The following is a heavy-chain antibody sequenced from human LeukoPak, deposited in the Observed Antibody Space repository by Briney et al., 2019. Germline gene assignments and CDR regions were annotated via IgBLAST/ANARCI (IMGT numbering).Heavy chain of an antibody. V-gene: IGHV4-4*07. Sequence: KPSETLSLTCTVSGGSISSYYWSWIRQPAGKGLEWIGRIYTSGSTNYNPSLKSRVTMSVDTSKNPFSLTLSSVTAADTAVYYCARGPYYYDSSGFYYYYGMDVWGQGTTVTVSS. D-gene: IGHD3-22*01. CDR2: IYTSGST. CDR1: GGSISSYY. CDR3: ARGPYYYDSSGFYYYYGMDV. J-gene: IGHJ6*02.